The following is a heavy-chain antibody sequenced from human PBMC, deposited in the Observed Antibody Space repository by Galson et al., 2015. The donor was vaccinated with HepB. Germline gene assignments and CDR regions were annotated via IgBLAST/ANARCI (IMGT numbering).Heavy chain of an antibody. CDR1: GFTFSSYA. V-gene: IGHV3-23*01. CDR3: VKDLSVTGYIYGSGFMF. D-gene: IGHD5-18*01. J-gene: IGHJ4*02. Sequence: SLGLSCAASGFTFSSYAVDWVRQAPGKGLEWVSGISGTGDRTYYADSVKGRFTISRDNSKNMLYLQMNSLSAEDAALYYCVKDLSVTGYIYGSGFMFWGQGTLVSVSS. CDR2: ISGTGDRT.